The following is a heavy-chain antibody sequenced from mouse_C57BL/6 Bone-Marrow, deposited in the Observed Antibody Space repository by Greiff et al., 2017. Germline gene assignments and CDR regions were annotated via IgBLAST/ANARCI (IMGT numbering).Heavy chain of an antibody. J-gene: IGHJ2*01. CDR1: GYTFTSYW. Sequence: QVQLQQPGAELVMPGASVKLSCKASGYTFTSYWMHWVKQRPGQGLEWIGEIDPSDSYTNYNQKFKGKSTLTVDKSSSTAYMQLSSLTSEDSAVYYCAREGTVVSYYVDYWGQGTTLTVSS. CDR3: AREGTVVSYYVDY. V-gene: IGHV1-69*01. CDR2: IDPSDSYT. D-gene: IGHD1-1*01.